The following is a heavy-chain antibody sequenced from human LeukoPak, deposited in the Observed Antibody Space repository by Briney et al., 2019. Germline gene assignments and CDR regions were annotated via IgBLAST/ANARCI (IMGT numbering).Heavy chain of an antibody. CDR3: AGQQLAHDAFDI. D-gene: IGHD6-13*01. Sequence: GASVKVSCKASGYTFTGYYMHWVRQAPGQGLEWMGWINPNSGGTNYAQKFQGRVTMTRDTSISTAYMEPSRLRSDDTAVYYCAGQQLAHDAFDIWGQGTMVTVSS. CDR2: INPNSGGT. V-gene: IGHV1-2*02. CDR1: GYTFTGYY. J-gene: IGHJ3*02.